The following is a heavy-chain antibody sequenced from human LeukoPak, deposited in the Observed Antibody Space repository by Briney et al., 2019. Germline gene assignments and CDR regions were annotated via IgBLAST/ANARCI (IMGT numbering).Heavy chain of an antibody. CDR3: AKDFGDTYDYVWGLNWFDP. D-gene: IGHD3-16*01. J-gene: IGHJ5*02. CDR1: GFTFSSYA. CDR2: ISGSGGST. Sequence: QPGGSLRLSCAASGFTFSSYAMSWVRQAPGKGLEWVSAISGSGGSTYYADSVKGRFTISRDNSKNTLYLQMNSLRAEDTAVYYCAKDFGDTYDYVWGLNWFDPWGQGTLVTVSS. V-gene: IGHV3-23*01.